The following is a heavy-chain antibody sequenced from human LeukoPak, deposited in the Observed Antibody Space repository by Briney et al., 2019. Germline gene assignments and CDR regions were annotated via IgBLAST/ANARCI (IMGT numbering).Heavy chain of an antibody. J-gene: IGHJ5*02. Sequence: SVKVSCKASGYTFTGYYMHWVRQAPGQGLEWMGGIIPIFGTANYAQKFQGRVTITADKSTSTAYMELSSLRSEDTAVYYCARDTTVTTFWFDPWGQGTLVTVSS. D-gene: IGHD4-17*01. CDR1: GYTFTGYY. V-gene: IGHV1-69*06. CDR3: ARDTTVTTFWFDP. CDR2: IIPIFGTA.